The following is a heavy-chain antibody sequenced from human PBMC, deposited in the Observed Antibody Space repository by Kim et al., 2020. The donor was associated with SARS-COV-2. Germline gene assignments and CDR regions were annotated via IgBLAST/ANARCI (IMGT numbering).Heavy chain of an antibody. D-gene: IGHD1-26*01. V-gene: IGHV5-10-1*01. CDR3: ARREGSGSPNGMDV. J-gene: IGHJ6*02. Sequence: SPSFQGHVTISADKSISTAYLQWSSLKASDTAMYYCARREGSGSPNGMDVWGQGTTVTVSS.